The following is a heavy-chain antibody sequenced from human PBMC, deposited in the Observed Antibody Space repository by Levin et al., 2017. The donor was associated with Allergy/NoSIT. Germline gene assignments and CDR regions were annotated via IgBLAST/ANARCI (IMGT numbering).Heavy chain of an antibody. V-gene: IGHV3-23*01. CDR1: GFTFSSYA. Sequence: GESLKISCAASGFTFSSYAMSWVRQAPGKGLEWVSAISGSGGSTYYADSVKGRFTISRDNSKNTLYLQMNSLRAEDTAVYYCAKAVVVRGAVRFWYFDRWGRGTLVTVSS. J-gene: IGHJ2*01. D-gene: IGHD3-10*01. CDR2: ISGSGGST. CDR3: AKAVVVRGAVRFWYFDR.